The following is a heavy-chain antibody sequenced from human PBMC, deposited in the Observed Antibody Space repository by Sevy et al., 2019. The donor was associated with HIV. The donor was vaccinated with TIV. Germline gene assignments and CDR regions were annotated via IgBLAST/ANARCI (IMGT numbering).Heavy chain of an antibody. D-gene: IGHD3-10*01. Sequence: SETLSLTCTVSGGSINSDHWNWIRQPPGKGLEWIGYVYYTGGTNYNPSLMNRVTISVDRTKNQFTMKLTSVTAADTAADYCARRNYFDIWGQGTMVTVSS. V-gene: IGHV4-59*08. CDR2: VYYTGGT. J-gene: IGHJ3*02. CDR3: ARRNYFDI. CDR1: GGSINSDH.